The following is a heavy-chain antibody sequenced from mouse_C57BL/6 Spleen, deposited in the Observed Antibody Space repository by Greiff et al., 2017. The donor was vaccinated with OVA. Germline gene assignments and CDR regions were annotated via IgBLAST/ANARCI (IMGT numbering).Heavy chain of an antibody. V-gene: IGHV1-22*01. CDR3: AVITTVGYYFDY. CDR1: GYTFTDYN. CDR2: INPNNGGT. Sequence: VQLQQSGPELVKPGASVKMSCKASGYTFTDYNMHWVKQSHGKSLEWIGYINPNNGGTSYNQKFKGKATLTVNKSSSTAYMELRSLTSEDSAVYYCAVITTVGYYFDYWGQGTTLTVSS. J-gene: IGHJ2*01. D-gene: IGHD1-1*01.